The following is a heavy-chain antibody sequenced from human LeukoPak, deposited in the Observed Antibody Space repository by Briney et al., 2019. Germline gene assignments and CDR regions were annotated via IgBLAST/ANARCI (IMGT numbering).Heavy chain of an antibody. Sequence: SETLSLTCAVSGTSISSYYWTWIRQPPGKGLEWIGYIYYSGSTIYNPSLKSRVTISVDTSKNQFSLKLSSVTAADTAVYYCAGLGGELEPWYGWFDPWGQGTLVTVSS. V-gene: IGHV4-59*12. CDR3: AGLGGELEPWYGWFDP. J-gene: IGHJ5*02. CDR1: GTSISSYY. CDR2: IYYSGST. D-gene: IGHD1-1*01.